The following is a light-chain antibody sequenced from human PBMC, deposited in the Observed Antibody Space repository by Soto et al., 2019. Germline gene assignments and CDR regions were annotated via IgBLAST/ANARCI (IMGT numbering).Light chain of an antibody. V-gene: IGKV1-39*01. CDR3: QQYVHWPPGA. Sequence: DIQMTQSPSSLSASVGDRVTITCRASQSISNSLNWYQQKPGKAPDLLIYTTSSLQSGVPSRFSGSGSGTDFTLTISSLQPEDSAVYYCQQYVHWPPGAFGQGTTVEIK. CDR1: QSISNS. CDR2: TTS. J-gene: IGKJ1*01.